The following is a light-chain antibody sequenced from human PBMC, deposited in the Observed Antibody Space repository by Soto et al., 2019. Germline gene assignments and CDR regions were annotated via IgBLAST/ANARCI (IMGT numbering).Light chain of an antibody. CDR1: TSNIGSNY. J-gene: IGLJ3*02. CDR2: CND. Sequence: QPVLTQPPSTSGTPGQRVTISCSGSTSNIGSNYVFWYQQIPGTAPKLVMNCNDQRPSGVPDRFSGSKSGTSASLAISGLRSEDEADYYCATWDDSLSGWVFGGGTKLTVL. V-gene: IGLV1-47*02. CDR3: ATWDDSLSGWV.